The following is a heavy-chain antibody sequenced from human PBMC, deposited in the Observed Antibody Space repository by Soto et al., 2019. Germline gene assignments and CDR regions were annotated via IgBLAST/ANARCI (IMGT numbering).Heavy chain of an antibody. CDR1: AFTFSSYG. CDR2: ISYDGTDK. Sequence: QVQLVESGGGVVQPGRSLRLSCAASAFTFSSYGIHWVRQAPGKGLEWVALISYDGTDKYYADSVKGRFTISRDNSKNTLYLQMSSLGPEDTAVYYCVKERYAQLWLEDYGMDVWGQGTTVTV. D-gene: IGHD5-18*01. J-gene: IGHJ6*02. V-gene: IGHV3-30*18. CDR3: VKERYAQLWLEDYGMDV.